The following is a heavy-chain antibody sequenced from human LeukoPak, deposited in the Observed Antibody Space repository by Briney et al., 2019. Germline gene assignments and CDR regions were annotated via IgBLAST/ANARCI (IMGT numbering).Heavy chain of an antibody. J-gene: IGHJ4*02. Sequence: GGSLRLSCAASGFTFSDFYMSWIRQAPGKGLEWVGRIKSKGDGGTTDYAAPVKGRFTISRDDSKKVLFLQMNSLKTDDTAIYYCATWNYYDSSGVGYWGQGTLVTVSS. V-gene: IGHV3-15*01. D-gene: IGHD3-22*01. CDR1: GFTFSDFY. CDR2: IKSKGDGGTT. CDR3: ATWNYYDSSGVGY.